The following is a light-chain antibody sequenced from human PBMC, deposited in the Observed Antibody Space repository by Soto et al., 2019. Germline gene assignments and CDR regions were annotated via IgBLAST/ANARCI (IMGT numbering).Light chain of an antibody. CDR1: QSVSGSY. V-gene: IGKV3-20*01. Sequence: EIVLTQSPGTLSLSPGGRATLSCRASQSVSGSYLAWFQQKPGQAPRLLIYDASTRATGVPGRFSGSGSGTDFSLTISRLEPEDFAVYYCQHYGSSPWTFGQGTKVEIK. J-gene: IGKJ1*01. CDR3: QHYGSSPWT. CDR2: DAS.